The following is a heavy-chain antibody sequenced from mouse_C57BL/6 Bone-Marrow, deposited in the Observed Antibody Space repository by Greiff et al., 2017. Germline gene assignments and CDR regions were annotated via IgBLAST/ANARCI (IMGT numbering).Heavy chain of an antibody. CDR2: ISNLAYSI. D-gene: IGHD2-3*01. Sequence: EVQLVESGGGLVQPGGSLKLSCAASGFTFSDYGMAWVRQAPRKGPEWVAFISNLAYSIYYADTVTGRFTISRGNAKNTLYLEMSSLRSEDTAMYYCARWLLRAMDYWGQGTSVTVSS. CDR3: ARWLLRAMDY. J-gene: IGHJ4*01. V-gene: IGHV5-15*01. CDR1: GFTFSDYG.